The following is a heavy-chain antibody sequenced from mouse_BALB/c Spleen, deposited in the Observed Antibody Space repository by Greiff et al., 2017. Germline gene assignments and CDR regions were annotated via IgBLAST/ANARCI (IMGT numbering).Heavy chain of an antibody. D-gene: IGHD2-4*01. CDR2: IDPANGNT. Sequence: VQLQQSGAELVKPGASVKLSCTASGFNIKDTYMHWVKQRPEQGLEWIGRIDPANGNTKYDPKFQGKATITADTSSNTAYLQLSSLTSEDTAVYYCARSGDYDYDGFAYWGQGTLVTVSA. CDR3: ARSGDYDYDGFAY. CDR1: GFNIKDTY. V-gene: IGHV14-3*02. J-gene: IGHJ3*01.